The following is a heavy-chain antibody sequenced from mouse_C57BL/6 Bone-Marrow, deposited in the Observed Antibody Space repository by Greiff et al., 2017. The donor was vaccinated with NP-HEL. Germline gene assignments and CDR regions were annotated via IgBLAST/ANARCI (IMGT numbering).Heavy chain of an antibody. J-gene: IGHJ2*01. CDR3: ARSPNYYGSSPYY. CDR2: INPSSGYT. D-gene: IGHD1-1*01. CDR1: GYTFTSYW. V-gene: IGHV1-7*01. Sequence: VQVVESGAELAKPGASVKLSCKASGYTFTSYWMHWVKQRPGQGLEWIGYINPSSGYTKYNQKFKDKATLTADKSSSTAYMQLSSLTYEDSAVYYCARSPNYYGSSPYYWGQGTNLTVSS.